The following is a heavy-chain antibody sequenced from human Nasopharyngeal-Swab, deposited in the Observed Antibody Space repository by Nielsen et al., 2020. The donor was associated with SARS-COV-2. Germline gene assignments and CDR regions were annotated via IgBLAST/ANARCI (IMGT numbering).Heavy chain of an antibody. Sequence: GGSLRLSCKGSGYIFTSYWIGWVRQMPGKGLEWMGIIYPGDSDTRYSPSFQGQVTISADKSISTAYLQWSSLKASDTAMYYCARAPPGIAAAGYYYYGMDVWGQGTTVTVSS. CDR2: IYPGDSDT. J-gene: IGHJ6*02. V-gene: IGHV5-51*01. CDR1: GYIFTSYW. CDR3: ARAPPGIAAAGYYYYGMDV. D-gene: IGHD6-13*01.